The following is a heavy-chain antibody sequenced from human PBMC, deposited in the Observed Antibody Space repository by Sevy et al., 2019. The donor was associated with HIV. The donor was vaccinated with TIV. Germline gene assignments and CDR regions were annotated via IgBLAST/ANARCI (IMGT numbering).Heavy chain of an antibody. CDR2: IIPIFGTA. V-gene: IGHV1-69*13. CDR3: ARGNDYGDLYFDY. CDR1: GGTFSSYA. Sequence: ASVKVSCKASGGTFSSYAISWVLQAPGQGLEWMGGIIPIFGTANYAQKFQGRVTITADESTSTAYMELSSLRSEDTAVYYCARGNDYGDLYFDYWGQGTLVTVSS. J-gene: IGHJ4*02. D-gene: IGHD4-17*01.